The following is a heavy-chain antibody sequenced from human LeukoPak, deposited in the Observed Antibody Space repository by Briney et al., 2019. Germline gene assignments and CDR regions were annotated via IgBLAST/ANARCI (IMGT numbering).Heavy chain of an antibody. CDR2: IYYSGST. V-gene: IGHV4-59*01. CDR1: GGSISSYY. D-gene: IGHD3-9*01. CDR3: ARAIFPLAPSDY. J-gene: IGHJ4*02. Sequence: SETLSLTCTVSGGSISSYYWSWIRQPPGKGLEWIGYIYYSGSTNYNPSLKSRVTISVDTSKNQFSLKLSSVTAADTAVYYCARAIFPLAPSDYWGQGTLVTVSS.